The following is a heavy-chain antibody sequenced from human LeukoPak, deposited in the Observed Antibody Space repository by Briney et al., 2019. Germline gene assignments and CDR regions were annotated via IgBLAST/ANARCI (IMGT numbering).Heavy chain of an antibody. Sequence: GGSLRLSCAASEFTFSSYGMSWVRQAPGKGLEWVSAISGSDGSTYYADSVKGRFTISRDSSKNTLYLQMNSLRAEDTAVYYCAKDPGYSGYDPPYYFDYWGQGTLVTVSS. CDR3: AKDPGYSGYDPPYYFDY. CDR2: ISGSDGST. J-gene: IGHJ4*02. CDR1: EFTFSSYG. D-gene: IGHD5-12*01. V-gene: IGHV3-23*01.